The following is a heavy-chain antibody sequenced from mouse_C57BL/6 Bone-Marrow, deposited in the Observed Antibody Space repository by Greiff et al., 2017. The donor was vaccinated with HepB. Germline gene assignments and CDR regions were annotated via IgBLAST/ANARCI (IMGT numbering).Heavy chain of an antibody. CDR1: GYSITSGYY. CDR3: AGKITTSDY. V-gene: IGHV3-6*01. D-gene: IGHD1-1*01. Sequence: VQLKESGPGLVKPSQSLSLTCSVTGYSITSGYYWNWIRQFPGNKLEWMGYISYDGSNNYNPSLKNRISITRDTSKNQFFLKLNSVTTEDTATYYCAGKITTSDYWGQGTTLTVSS. CDR2: ISYDGSN. J-gene: IGHJ2*01.